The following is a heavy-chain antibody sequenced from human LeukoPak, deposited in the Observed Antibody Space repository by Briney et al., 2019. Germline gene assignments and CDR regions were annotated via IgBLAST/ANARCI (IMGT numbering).Heavy chain of an antibody. CDR1: GGSVSSGSYY. CDR3: ARDRYYYYGMDV. Sequence: SETLSLTCTVSGGSVSSGSYYWSWIRQPPGKGLEWIGYIYYSGSTNYNPSLKSRVTISVDTSKNQFSLKLSSVTAADTAVYYCARDRYYYYGMDVWGQGTTVTVSS. CDR2: IYYSGST. J-gene: IGHJ6*02. V-gene: IGHV4-61*01.